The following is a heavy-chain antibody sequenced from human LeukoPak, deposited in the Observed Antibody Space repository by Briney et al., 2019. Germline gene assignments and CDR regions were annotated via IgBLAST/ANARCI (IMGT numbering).Heavy chain of an antibody. Sequence: GRSLRLSCAASGFTFDDYAMHWVRQAPGKGLEWVSGISWNSGSIGYADSVKGRFIISRDNAKNSLYLQMNSLRAEDTALYYCAKGYYYDSGGYYYFDYWGQGTLVTVSS. CDR2: ISWNSGSI. CDR1: GFTFDDYA. V-gene: IGHV3-9*01. CDR3: AKGYYYDSGGYYYFDY. J-gene: IGHJ4*02. D-gene: IGHD3-22*01.